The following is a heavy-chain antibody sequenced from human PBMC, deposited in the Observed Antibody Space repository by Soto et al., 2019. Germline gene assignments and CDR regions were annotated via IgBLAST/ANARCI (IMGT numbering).Heavy chain of an antibody. CDR3: AKVSLQDIVVVPAAYYYYGMDV. CDR1: GFTFSSYA. V-gene: IGHV3-23*01. CDR2: ISGSGGST. D-gene: IGHD2-2*01. J-gene: IGHJ6*02. Sequence: GGSLRLSCAASGFTFSSYAMSWVRQAPGKGLEWVSAISGSGGSTYYADSVKGRFTISRDNSKNTLYLQMNSLRAEDTAVYYCAKVSLQDIVVVPAAYYYYGMDVWGQGTTVTVSS.